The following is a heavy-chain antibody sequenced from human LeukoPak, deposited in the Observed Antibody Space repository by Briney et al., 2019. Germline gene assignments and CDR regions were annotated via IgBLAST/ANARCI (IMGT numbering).Heavy chain of an antibody. CDR1: GGSISSSSYY. CDR2: IYYSGST. V-gene: IGHV4-39*07. Sequence: SETLSLTCTVSGGSISSSSYYWGWIRQPPGKGLEWIGSIYYSGSTYYNPSLKSRVTISVDTSKNQFSLKLSSVTAADTAVYYCARVGTSGIRFDYWGQGTLVTVSS. CDR3: ARVGTSGIRFDY. D-gene: IGHD1/OR15-1a*01. J-gene: IGHJ4*02.